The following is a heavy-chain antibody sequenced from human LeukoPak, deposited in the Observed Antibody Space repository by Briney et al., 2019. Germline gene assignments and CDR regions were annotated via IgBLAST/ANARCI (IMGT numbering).Heavy chain of an antibody. CDR2: IYHGGST. J-gene: IGHJ5*02. CDR1: DYSVGSGYY. V-gene: IGHV4-38-2*02. CDR3: AKAIGAAAVTNWFDP. D-gene: IGHD6-13*01. Sequence: SETLSLTCTVSDYSVGSGYYWGWIRQPPGKGLEWIGSIYHGGSTYYNPFLKSRVTISVDTSKNQFSLKLSSVTAADTAVYYCAKAIGAAAVTNWFDPWGQGTLVTVSS.